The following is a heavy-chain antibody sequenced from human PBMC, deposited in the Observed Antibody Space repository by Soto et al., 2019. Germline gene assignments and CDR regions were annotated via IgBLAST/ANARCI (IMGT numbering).Heavy chain of an antibody. CDR2: ISSSSSTI. V-gene: IGHV3-48*01. D-gene: IGHD2-2*01. CDR1: GFTFSSYS. J-gene: IGHJ5*02. Sequence: PGGSLRLSCAASGFTFSSYSMNWVRQAPGKGLEWVSYISSSSSTIYYADSVKGRFTISRDNAKNSLYLQMNSLRAEDTAVYYCARDVGYCSSTSXYDWFDPWGQGTLVTVSS. CDR3: ARDVGYCSSTSXYDWFDP.